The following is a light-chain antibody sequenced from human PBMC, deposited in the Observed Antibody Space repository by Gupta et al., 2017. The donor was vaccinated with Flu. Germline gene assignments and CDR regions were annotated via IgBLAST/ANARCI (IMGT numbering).Light chain of an antibody. V-gene: IGLV2-14*01. CDR3: GSYGAVGV. Sequence: QSALTQPASLSGSPRQSIAISRTGTNSDIGASNYVSGYQQHPGKDPKLMIYEVSNRPSGVSTRFSGSKSGNTASLTISGRKAEDEADYYGGSYGAVGVFGGGTKVTVL. J-gene: IGLJ2*01. CDR2: EVS. CDR1: NSDIGASNY.